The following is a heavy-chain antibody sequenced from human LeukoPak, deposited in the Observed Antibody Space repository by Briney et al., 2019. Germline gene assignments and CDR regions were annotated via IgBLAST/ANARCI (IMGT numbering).Heavy chain of an antibody. Sequence: GGSLRLSCAASGFTFEFYAMTWVRQAPGKGLEWVSGISGSGDNTLYADSVKGRFTISRDNSKNTLYLEMNSLRAEDTAIYYCAKMKGHPLPKYYMDVWGQGTTVTVSS. CDR1: GFTFEFYA. J-gene: IGHJ6*01. CDR2: ISGSGDNT. CDR3: AKMKGHPLPKYYMDV. V-gene: IGHV3-23*01. D-gene: IGHD1-26*01.